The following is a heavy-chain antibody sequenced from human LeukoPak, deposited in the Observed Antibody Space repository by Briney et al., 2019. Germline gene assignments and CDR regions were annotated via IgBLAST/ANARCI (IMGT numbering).Heavy chain of an antibody. Sequence: GASVKVSCKASGYTFTSYYMHWVRQAPGQGLEWMGIINPSGGSTSYAQKFQGRVTMTRDMSTSTVYMEPSSLRSEDTAVYYCASLAPRITMVRGVTIGDAFDIWGQGTMVTVSS. J-gene: IGHJ3*02. CDR2: INPSGGST. V-gene: IGHV1-46*01. CDR3: ASLAPRITMVRGVTIGDAFDI. D-gene: IGHD3-10*01. CDR1: GYTFTSYY.